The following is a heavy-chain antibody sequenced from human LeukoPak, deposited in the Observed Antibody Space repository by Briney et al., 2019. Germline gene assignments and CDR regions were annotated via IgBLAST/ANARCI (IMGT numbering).Heavy chain of an antibody. J-gene: IGHJ4*02. Sequence: GGSLRLSCAASGFTFSSYSMNWVRQAPGKGLEWVSYISSSSSTIYYADSVKGRFTISRDNAKNSLYLQMNSLRAEDTAVYYCARDSYYDSSGYLGVDYWGQGTLVTVSS. V-gene: IGHV3-48*01. CDR3: ARDSYYDSSGYLGVDY. CDR1: GFTFSSYS. CDR2: ISSSSSTI. D-gene: IGHD3-22*01.